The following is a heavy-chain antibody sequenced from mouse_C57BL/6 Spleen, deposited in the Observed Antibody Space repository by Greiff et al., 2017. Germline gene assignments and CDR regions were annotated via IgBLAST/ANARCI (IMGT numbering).Heavy chain of an antibody. Sequence: VQLQQSGAELVRPGASVTLSCKASGYTFTDYEMHWVKQTPVHGLEWIGAIDPETCGTAYNQKFKGKAILTADKSSSTAYMELRSLTSEDSAVYYCTRRGIYYDYWGAMDYWGQGTSVTVSS. J-gene: IGHJ4*01. CDR1: GYTFTDYE. CDR3: TRRGIYYDYWGAMDY. D-gene: IGHD2-4*01. V-gene: IGHV1-15*01. CDR2: IDPETCGT.